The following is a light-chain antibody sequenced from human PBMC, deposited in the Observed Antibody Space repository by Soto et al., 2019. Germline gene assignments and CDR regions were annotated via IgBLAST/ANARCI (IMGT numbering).Light chain of an antibody. CDR2: KAA. CDR1: QGISSY. V-gene: IGKV1-5*03. Sequence: IKLTQSPSSLSASVGARVTFTCRASQGISSYLACYQQKPGKAPKLLIYKAANLADEVPSRFAGSGSGTDFTLTITRLQPDDFATYYCQHYNSFSRTFGQGTKVDIK. J-gene: IGKJ1*01. CDR3: QHYNSFSRT.